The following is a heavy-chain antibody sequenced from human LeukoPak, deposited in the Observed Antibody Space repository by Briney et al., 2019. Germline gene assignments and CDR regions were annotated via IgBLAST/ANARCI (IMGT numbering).Heavy chain of an antibody. CDR1: GGSISSYY. CDR2: IYYSGST. J-gene: IGHJ4*02. CDR3: AAMTTVTMYSYFFDS. D-gene: IGHD4-17*01. Sequence: PSETLSLTCTVSGGSISSYYWSWIRQPPGKGLEWIGYIYYSGSTNYNPSLKSRVTISVDTSKNQFSLKLSSVTAADTAIYYCAAMTTVTMYSYFFDSWGQGTLLTVSS. V-gene: IGHV4-59*01.